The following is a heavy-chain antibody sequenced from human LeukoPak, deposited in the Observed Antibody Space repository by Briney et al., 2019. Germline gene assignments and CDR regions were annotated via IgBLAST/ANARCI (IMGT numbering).Heavy chain of an antibody. J-gene: IGHJ4*02. Sequence: SQTLSLTCTVSGGSISSGSYYWSWIRQPAGKGLEWIGRIYTSGSTNYNPSLKSRVTISVDTSKNQFSLKLSSVTAADTAVYYCARARKSSGWDNPDYWGQGTLVAVSS. D-gene: IGHD6-19*01. CDR1: GGSISSGSYY. V-gene: IGHV4-61*02. CDR2: IYTSGST. CDR3: ARARKSSGWDNPDY.